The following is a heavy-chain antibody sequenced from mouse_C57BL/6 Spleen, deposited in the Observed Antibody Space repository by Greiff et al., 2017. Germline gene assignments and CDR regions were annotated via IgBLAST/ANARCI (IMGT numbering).Heavy chain of an antibody. J-gene: IGHJ2*01. V-gene: IGHV1-18*01. CDR3: ARSRIYYYGSSSYYDY. D-gene: IGHD1-1*01. CDR1: GYTFTDYN. CDR2: LNPNTGGT. Sequence: VQLQQSGPELVKPGASVKIPCKASGYTFTDYNMDWVKQSHGKSLEWIGDLNPNTGGTIYNQKFKGKATLTVDKSSSTAYMELRRLTSEDTAVYYCARSRIYYYGSSSYYDYWGQGTTLTVSS.